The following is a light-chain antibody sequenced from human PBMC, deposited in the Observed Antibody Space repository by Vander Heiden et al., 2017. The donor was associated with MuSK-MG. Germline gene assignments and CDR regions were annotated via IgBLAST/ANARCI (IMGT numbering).Light chain of an antibody. J-gene: IGKJ1*01. Sequence: ELVLTQSPATLSVSPGERATLSCRASQSVDSNLAWYQHKAGQTPRLLIYGASTRATGIPARFSGSGSGTELTLTISTLQSEDFAVYYCQQYNHWPPPWTFGQGTKVEIK. CDR1: QSVDSN. CDR3: QQYNHWPPPWT. V-gene: IGKV3-15*01. CDR2: GAS.